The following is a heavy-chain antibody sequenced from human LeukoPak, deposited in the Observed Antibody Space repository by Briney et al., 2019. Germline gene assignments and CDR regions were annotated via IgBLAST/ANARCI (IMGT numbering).Heavy chain of an antibody. Sequence: GGSLRLSCAASGFTFSDHYMSWIRQAPGKGLEWVSYISGSGSTIYYAESVRGRFTISRDNAKKSLYLQMNSLRAEDTAVYYCAREGWYGNWFDPWGQGTLVTVSS. CDR3: AREGWYGNWFDP. CDR1: GFTFSDHY. J-gene: IGHJ5*02. V-gene: IGHV3-11*01. D-gene: IGHD6-19*01. CDR2: ISGSGSTI.